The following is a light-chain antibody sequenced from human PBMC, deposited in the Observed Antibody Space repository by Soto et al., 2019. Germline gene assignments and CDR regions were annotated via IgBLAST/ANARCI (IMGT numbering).Light chain of an antibody. J-gene: IGLJ1*01. CDR1: SSNIGAGYD. CDR3: QSYATGLSVLYV. Sequence: QSVLTQPPSVSGAPGQRVTIYCTGSSSNIGAGYDVHWYQQLPGTAPKLLIYGNNNRPSRVPDRFSGAKSGTSASLAVTGLQAEDEADYYCQSYATGLSVLYVFGTGTKLTVL. V-gene: IGLV1-40*01. CDR2: GNN.